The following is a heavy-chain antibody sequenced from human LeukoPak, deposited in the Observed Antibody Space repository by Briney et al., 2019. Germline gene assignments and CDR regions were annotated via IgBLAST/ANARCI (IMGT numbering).Heavy chain of an antibody. V-gene: IGHV1-18*01. CDR3: AKVEMFRYSGHDYTDY. CDR1: SYTFTSYG. CDR2: ISAYNGNT. Sequence: ASVKVSCKASSYTFTSYGISWVRQAPGQGLEWMGWISAYNGNTNYAQKLQGRVTMTTDTSTSTAYMELRSLRSDDTAVYYCAKVEMFRYSGHDYTDYWGQGTLVTVSS. D-gene: IGHD5-12*01. J-gene: IGHJ4*02.